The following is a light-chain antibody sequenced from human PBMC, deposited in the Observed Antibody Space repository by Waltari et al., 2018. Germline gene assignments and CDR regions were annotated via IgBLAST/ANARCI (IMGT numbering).Light chain of an antibody. CDR1: ALAKQH. CDR2: KDS. Sequence: SFALTQPPSVSVSPGQTARSTCPADALAKQHVYWYQQKAGHAPLVVIYKDSERPSGIPERFSGSSSGTTVTLTISGVQAEDEADYYCQAADNSGTLNWVFGGGTKLTVL. CDR3: QAADNSGTLNWV. V-gene: IGLV3-25*03. J-gene: IGLJ3*02.